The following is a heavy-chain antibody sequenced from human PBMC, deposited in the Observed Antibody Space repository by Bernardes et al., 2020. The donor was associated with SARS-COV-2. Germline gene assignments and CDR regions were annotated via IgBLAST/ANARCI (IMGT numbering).Heavy chain of an antibody. J-gene: IGHJ4*02. Sequence: GGSLRLSCAASGLSVSSNYMSWVRQAPGKGLEWVSIMYGGGDTFYADSVKGRFTISRDYSKNTLYLQMNTLRPEDTAVYHCARGMGVSGRYYFDYWGQGTLVTVSS. CDR3: ARGMGVSGRYYFDY. CDR1: GLSVSSNY. CDR2: MYGGGDT. D-gene: IGHD3-16*01. V-gene: IGHV3-66*02.